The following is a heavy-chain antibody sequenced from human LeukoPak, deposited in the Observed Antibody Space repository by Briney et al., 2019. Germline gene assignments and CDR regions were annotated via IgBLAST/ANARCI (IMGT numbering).Heavy chain of an antibody. V-gene: IGHV3-30*14. Sequence: GGSLRLSCAASGFTFSSYAMHWVRQAPGKGLEWVAVISYDGSNKYYADSVKGRFTISRDNSKNTLYLQMNSLRAEDTAVYYCARDSPRTGGGGSHFDYWGQGTLVTVSS. CDR2: ISYDGSNK. J-gene: IGHJ4*02. CDR3: ARDSPRTGGGGSHFDY. D-gene: IGHD1-1*01. CDR1: GFTFSSYA.